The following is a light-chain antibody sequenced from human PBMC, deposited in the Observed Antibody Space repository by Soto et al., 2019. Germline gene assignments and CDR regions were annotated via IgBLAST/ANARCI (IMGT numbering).Light chain of an antibody. J-gene: IGLJ1*01. CDR1: SSDVGVYNY. V-gene: IGLV2-11*01. Sequence: QSALTQPRSVSGSPGQSVTISCTGTSSDVGVYNYVSWYQQHPGKAPKFMIYDVSKRPSGVPDRFSGSKSGNTASLTISGLQAEDEADYYCCSYAGTYSYVFGTGTKLTVL. CDR2: DVS. CDR3: CSYAGTYSYV.